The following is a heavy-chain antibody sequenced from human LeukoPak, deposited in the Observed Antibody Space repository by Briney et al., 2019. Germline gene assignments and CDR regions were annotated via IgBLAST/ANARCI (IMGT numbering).Heavy chain of an antibody. CDR3: ASKRGYSYGYDY. J-gene: IGHJ4*02. D-gene: IGHD5-18*01. CDR2: IYSGGST. CDR1: GFTVSNNY. V-gene: IGHV3-53*01. Sequence: GGSLRLSCAASGFTVSNNYMSWVRQAPGKGLEWVSVIYSGGSTYYADSVTGRFTISRDNSKNTLSPQMNSLRAEDTAVYFCASKRGYSYGYDYWGQGTLVTVSS.